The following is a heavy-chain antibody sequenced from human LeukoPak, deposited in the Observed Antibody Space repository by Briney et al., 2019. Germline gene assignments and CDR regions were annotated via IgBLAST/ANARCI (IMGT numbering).Heavy chain of an antibody. J-gene: IGHJ6*03. V-gene: IGHV4-34*01. CDR1: GGSFSGYY. D-gene: IGHD2-8*01. Sequence: KPSETLSLTCAVYGGSFSGYYWSWIRQPPGKGLDWIGEINHSGSTNYNPSLKSRVTISVDTSKNQFSLKLSSVTAADTAVYYCARGQRYCTNGVCLYYYYYYMDVWGKGTTVTVSS. CDR2: INHSGST. CDR3: ARGQRYCTNGVCLYYYYYYMDV.